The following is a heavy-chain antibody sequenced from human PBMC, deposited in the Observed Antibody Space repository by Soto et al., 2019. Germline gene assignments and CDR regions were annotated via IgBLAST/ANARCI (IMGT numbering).Heavy chain of an antibody. CDR2: IYWDDDK. CDR3: AHRPLVVPGKRGFAWFDP. CDR1: GFSLSTSGVG. J-gene: IGHJ5*02. V-gene: IGHV2-5*02. D-gene: IGHD6-19*01. Sequence: QITLKESGPTLVKPTQTLTLTCTFSGFSLSTSGVGVGWIRQPPGKALEWLAFIYWDDDKRYSPSLKSRLTITNDTSRNQEILTMTIMDPVDTATYYCAHRPLVVPGKRGFAWFDPWGQGALVTVSS.